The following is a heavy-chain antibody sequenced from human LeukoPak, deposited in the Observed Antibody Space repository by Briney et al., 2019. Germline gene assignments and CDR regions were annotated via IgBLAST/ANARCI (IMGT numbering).Heavy chain of an antibody. V-gene: IGHV4-34*01. J-gene: IGHJ4*02. CDR2: INHSGST. Sequence: SETLSLTCAVYGGSFSGYYWSWIRQPPGKGLEWTGEINHSGSTNYNPSLKSRVTISVDTSKNQFSLKLSSVTAADTAVYYCARGSSSGDDYWGQGTLVTVSS. CDR3: ARGSSSGDDY. D-gene: IGHD6-19*01. CDR1: GGSFSGYY.